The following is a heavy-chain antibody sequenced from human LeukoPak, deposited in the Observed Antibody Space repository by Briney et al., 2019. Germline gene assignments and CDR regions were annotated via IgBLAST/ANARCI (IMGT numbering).Heavy chain of an antibody. V-gene: IGHV4-59*01. Sequence: SETLSLTCTVYGGSFSGYYWSWIRQPPGKGLEWIGYIYYSGSTNYNPSLKSRVTISVDTSKNQFSLKLSSVTAADTAVYYCARAVYTYYDILTGPKGFDYWGQGTLVTVSS. D-gene: IGHD3-9*01. CDR1: GGSFSGYY. CDR2: IYYSGST. J-gene: IGHJ4*02. CDR3: ARAVYTYYDILTGPKGFDY.